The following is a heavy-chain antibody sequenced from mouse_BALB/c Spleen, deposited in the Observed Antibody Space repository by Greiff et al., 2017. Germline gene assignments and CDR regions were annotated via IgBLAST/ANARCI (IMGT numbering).Heavy chain of an antibody. Sequence: VQLQQSGAELVRPGASVKLSCKASGYTFTSYWINWVKQRPGQGLEWIGNIYPSDSYTNYNQKFKDKATLTVDKSSSTAYMQLSSPTSEDSAVYYCTRGGTTYFDYWGQGTTLTVSS. CDR1: GYTFTSYW. CDR2: IYPSDSYT. D-gene: IGHD4-1*01. V-gene: IGHV1-69*02. CDR3: TRGGTTYFDY. J-gene: IGHJ2*01.